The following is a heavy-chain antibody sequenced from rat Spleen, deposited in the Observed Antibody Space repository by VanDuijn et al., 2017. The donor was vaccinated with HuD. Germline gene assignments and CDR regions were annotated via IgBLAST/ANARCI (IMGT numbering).Heavy chain of an antibody. Sequence: EVQLVESGGGLVQPGRSLKLSCVASGFTFNNYWMTWIRQAPGQGLEWVASITDTGGYTYYPDSVKGRFTISRDNAKGTLYLQMDSMRSEDSATYFCAKVAGGYFDYWGQGVMVTVSS. CDR2: ITDTGGYT. CDR1: GFTFNNYW. J-gene: IGHJ2*01. V-gene: IGHV5-31*01. CDR3: AKVAGGYFDY. D-gene: IGHD1-4*01.